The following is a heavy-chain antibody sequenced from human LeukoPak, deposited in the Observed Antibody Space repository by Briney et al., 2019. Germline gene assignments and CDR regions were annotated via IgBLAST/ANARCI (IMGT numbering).Heavy chain of an antibody. D-gene: IGHD6-19*01. CDR2: IWYDGSNK. CDR1: GFTFSSYG. CDR3: ARVDRSSGWDYYYYYGMDV. V-gene: IGHV3-33*01. J-gene: IGHJ6*02. Sequence: GGSLRLSCAASGFTFSSYGMHWVRQAPGKGLEWVAVIWYDGSNKYYADSVKGRFTISRDNSKNTLYLQMNSLRAEDTAVYYCARVDRSSGWDYYYYYGMDVWGQGTTVTVSS.